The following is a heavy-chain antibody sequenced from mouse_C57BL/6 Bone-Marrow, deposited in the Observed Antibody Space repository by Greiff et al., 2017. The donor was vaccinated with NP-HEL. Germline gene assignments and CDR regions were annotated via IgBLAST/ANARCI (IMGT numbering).Heavy chain of an antibody. Sequence: QVHVKQSGAELARPGASVKLSCKASGYTFTSYGISWVKQRTGQGLEWIGEIYPRSGNTYYNEKFKGKATLTADKSSSTAYMELRSLTSEDSAVYFCATDYGNYRPWFAYWGQGTLVTVSA. CDR1: GYTFTSYG. J-gene: IGHJ3*01. V-gene: IGHV1-81*01. D-gene: IGHD2-1*01. CDR3: ATDYGNYRPWFAY. CDR2: IYPRSGNT.